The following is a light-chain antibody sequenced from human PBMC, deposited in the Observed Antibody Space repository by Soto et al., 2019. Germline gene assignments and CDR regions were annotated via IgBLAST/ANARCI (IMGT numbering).Light chain of an antibody. CDR3: LQDNNYPRT. Sequence: AIQMTQSPSSLSASVGDRVTITCRASQGIRSELGWYQQKPGKAPKLLIYAASTLQSGVPSRFSGSGSGTDFTLTINSLQPEGFATYYCLQDNNYPRTFGQGTKVEIK. J-gene: IGKJ1*01. CDR2: AAS. CDR1: QGIRSE. V-gene: IGKV1-6*01.